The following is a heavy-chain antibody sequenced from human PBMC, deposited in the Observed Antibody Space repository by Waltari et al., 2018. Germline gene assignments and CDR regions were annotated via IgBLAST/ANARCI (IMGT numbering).Heavy chain of an antibody. CDR1: GFLVSEND. CDR3: ALNTVTVPFPY. V-gene: IGHV3-53*01. CDR2: VYAPGDA. J-gene: IGHJ4*02. D-gene: IGHD4-17*01. Sequence: EVEVVASGGGFIQPGGSLSLVCAVSGFLVSENDVVWVRQAPGKGLEWVSIVYAPGDAHYANDVKGRFTSSRDISTNTVFLHMSGLRDEDTAVYYCALNTVTVPFPYWGRGTLVTVSS.